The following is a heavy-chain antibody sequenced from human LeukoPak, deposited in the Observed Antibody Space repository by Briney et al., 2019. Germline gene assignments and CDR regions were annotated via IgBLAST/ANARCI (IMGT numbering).Heavy chain of an antibody. CDR1: GFTFSSYW. J-gene: IGHJ4*02. CDR2: INSDGSST. CDR3: ARDLSSDYYDSSGYLNY. D-gene: IGHD3-22*01. V-gene: IGHV3-74*01. Sequence: GGSLRISCAASGFTFSSYWMHWVRQAPGKGLVWVSRINSDGSSTSYADSVKGRFTISRDNAKNTLYLQMNSLRAEDTAVYYCARDLSSDYYDSSGYLNYWGQGTLVTVSS.